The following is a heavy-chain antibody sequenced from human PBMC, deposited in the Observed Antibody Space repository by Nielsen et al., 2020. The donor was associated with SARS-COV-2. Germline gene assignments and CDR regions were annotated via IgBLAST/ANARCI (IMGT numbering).Heavy chain of an antibody. Sequence: GGSLRLSCAASGFTFSSYGMHWVRQAPGKGLEWVAVIWYDGSNKYYADSVKGRFTISRDNSKNTLYLQMNSLRAEDTAVYYCAKDWYSGYQTEWDVWGQGTTVTVSS. CDR3: AKDWYSGYQTEWDV. D-gene: IGHD5-12*01. V-gene: IGHV3-33*06. J-gene: IGHJ6*02. CDR1: GFTFSSYG. CDR2: IWYDGSNK.